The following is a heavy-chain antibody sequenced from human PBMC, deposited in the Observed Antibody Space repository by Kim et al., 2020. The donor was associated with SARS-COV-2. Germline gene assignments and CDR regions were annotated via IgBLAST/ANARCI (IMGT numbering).Heavy chain of an antibody. CDR2: IYYSGST. D-gene: IGHD6-13*01. J-gene: IGHJ4*02. V-gene: IGHV4-39*01. CDR3: ARYIAAAGTWAHGSVY. CDR1: GGSISSSSYY. Sequence: SETLSLTCTVSGGSISSSSYYWGWIRQPPGKGLEWIGSIYYSGSTYYNPSLKSRVTISVDTSKNQFSLKLSSVTAADTAVYYCARYIAAAGTWAHGSVYWGQGTLVTVSS.